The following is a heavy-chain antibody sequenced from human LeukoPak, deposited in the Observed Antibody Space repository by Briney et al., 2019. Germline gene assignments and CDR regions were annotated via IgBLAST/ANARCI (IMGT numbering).Heavy chain of an antibody. D-gene: IGHD4-17*01. CDR3: ARDDYGDRGFDY. CDR2: VFYSGSA. V-gene: IGHV4-38-2*02. CDR1: GYSISSGYY. Sequence: PSETLSLTCTVSGYSISSGYYWGWIRQPPGKGLEWIGNVFYSGSAYYNPSLKSRVTMSIDTSKNQFSMKLNSVTAADTAVYYCARDDYGDRGFDYWGQGRLVTVSS. J-gene: IGHJ4*02.